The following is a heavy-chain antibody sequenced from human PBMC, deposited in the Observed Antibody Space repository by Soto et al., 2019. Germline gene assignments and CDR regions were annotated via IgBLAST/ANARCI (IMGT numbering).Heavy chain of an antibody. J-gene: IGHJ4*02. Sequence: PGGSLRLSCVVSGITFSHSWLNWVRQAPGKGLEWVAVISYDGSNKDYADSVKGRFTISRDNSKNTLYLQMNSLRAEDTAVYYCAQDRRGLMVYDTLNYWGQGTLVTVSS. CDR2: ISYDGSNK. CDR1: GITFSHSW. CDR3: AQDRRGLMVYDTLNY. D-gene: IGHD2-8*01. V-gene: IGHV3-30*18.